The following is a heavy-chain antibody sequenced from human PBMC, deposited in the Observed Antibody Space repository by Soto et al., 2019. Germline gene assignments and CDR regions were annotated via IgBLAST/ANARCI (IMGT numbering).Heavy chain of an antibody. Sequence: VKVSCKASGYTFTGYYMHWVRQAPGQGLEWMGWINPNSGGTNYAQKFQGWVTMTRDTSISTAYMELSRLRSDDTAVYYCARDWDYYDSSGPGDYWGQGTLVTVSS. D-gene: IGHD3-22*01. V-gene: IGHV1-2*04. CDR3: ARDWDYYDSSGPGDY. CDR1: GYTFTGYY. CDR2: INPNSGGT. J-gene: IGHJ4*02.